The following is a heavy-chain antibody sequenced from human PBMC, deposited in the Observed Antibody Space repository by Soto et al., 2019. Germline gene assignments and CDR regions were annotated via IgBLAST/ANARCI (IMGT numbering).Heavy chain of an antibody. CDR3: ARGLLDDFWSGYYPLSFDY. CDR1: GGSISSYY. V-gene: IGHV4-59*01. J-gene: IGHJ4*02. D-gene: IGHD3-3*01. CDR2: IYYSGST. Sequence: SETLSLTCTVSGGSISSYYWSLIRQPPGKGLGWIGYIYYSGSTNYNPSLKSRVTISVDTSKNQFSLKLSSVAAADTAVYYCARGLLDDFWSGYYPLSFDYWGQGTLVTVSS.